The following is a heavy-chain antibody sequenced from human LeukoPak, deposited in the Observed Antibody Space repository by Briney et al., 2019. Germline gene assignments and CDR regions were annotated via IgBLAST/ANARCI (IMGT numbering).Heavy chain of an antibody. J-gene: IGHJ4*02. CDR2: ISGTGGST. V-gene: IGHV3-23*01. Sequence: PGGSLRLSCAASGFTFSTYAMTWVRQAPGKGLEWVSLISGTGGSTYYADSVKGRFTISRDNSKNTLYLQMNSLRAEDTAVYYCAKDGIRYGDIVVVPAAIEFDYWGQGTLVTVSS. CDR3: AKDGIRYGDIVVVPAAIEFDY. CDR1: GFTFSTYA. D-gene: IGHD2-2*02.